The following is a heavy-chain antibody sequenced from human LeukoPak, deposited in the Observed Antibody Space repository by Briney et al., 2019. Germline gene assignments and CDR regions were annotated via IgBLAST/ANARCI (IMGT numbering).Heavy chain of an antibody. J-gene: IGHJ3*02. CDR3: ARRSGIAVAGDDAFDI. V-gene: IGHV3-7*01. CDR2: IKYDGSEK. D-gene: IGHD6-19*01. Sequence: GGSLRLSCTASGFTFSCKWMTWVRQAPGKGLEWVANIKYDGSEKYYVDSVKGRFTISRDDAKNSLYLQMNSLRAEDTAVYYCARRSGIAVAGDDAFDIWGQGTMVTAPS. CDR1: GFTFSCKW.